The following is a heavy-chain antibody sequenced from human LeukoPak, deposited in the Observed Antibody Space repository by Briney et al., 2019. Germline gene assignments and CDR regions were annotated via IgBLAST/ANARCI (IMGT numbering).Heavy chain of an antibody. CDR2: IYSSGST. CDR1: GGSISSYS. D-gene: IGHD5-24*01. V-gene: IGHV4-59*08. J-gene: IGHJ5*02. Sequence: SETLSLTCTVSGGSISSYSWNWIRQPPGKGLEWIGRIYSSGSTIYNPSLKSRVAISVETSKNRFSLELSSVTAADTAVYYCARRRREISTITEDNWLDPWGHGTLVTVSS. CDR3: ARRRREISTITEDNWLDP.